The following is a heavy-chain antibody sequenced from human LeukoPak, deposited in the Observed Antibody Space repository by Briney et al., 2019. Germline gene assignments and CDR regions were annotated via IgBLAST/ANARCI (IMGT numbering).Heavy chain of an antibody. Sequence: SETLSLTCTVSGGSISTSSYYWGWVRQPPGKGLEWIGNIFYSGSTYYSPSLKSRVTISVDTSNNRFSLSLSAVTAADTAIYYCARDTRTAQGFDYWGQGILVTVSS. CDR2: IFYSGST. D-gene: IGHD2-15*01. CDR3: ARDTRTAQGFDY. J-gene: IGHJ4*02. V-gene: IGHV4-39*07. CDR1: GGSISTSSYY.